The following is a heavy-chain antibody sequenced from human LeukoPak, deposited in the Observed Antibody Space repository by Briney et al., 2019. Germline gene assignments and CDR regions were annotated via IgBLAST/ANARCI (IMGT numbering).Heavy chain of an antibody. CDR1: GFTFRHYA. Sequence: GGSLRLSCAASGFTFRHYAVHWVRQAPGRGLEWVAVLSFDGAHKYYAESVKGRFTISKDNSNNTLSLQMDSLRLEDTALYYCVRARAGGLDYWGQGTLVTVSS. J-gene: IGHJ4*02. CDR3: VRARAGGLDY. D-gene: IGHD3-16*01. CDR2: LSFDGAHK. V-gene: IGHV3-30*04.